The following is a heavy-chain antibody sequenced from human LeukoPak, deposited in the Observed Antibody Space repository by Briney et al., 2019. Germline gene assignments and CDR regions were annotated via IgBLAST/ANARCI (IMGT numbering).Heavy chain of an antibody. V-gene: IGHV3-66*01. CDR3: ARRAGGLARNNWFDP. J-gene: IGHJ5*02. CDR2: IYSGGST. CDR1: GLTVSSNY. D-gene: IGHD3-16*01. Sequence: GGSLRLSCAASGLTVSSNYMSWVRQAPGKGLKWVSVIYSGGSTYYADSVKGRFTISRDNSKNTLYLQMNILRAEDTAVYYCARRAGGLARNNWFDPWGQGTLVTVSS.